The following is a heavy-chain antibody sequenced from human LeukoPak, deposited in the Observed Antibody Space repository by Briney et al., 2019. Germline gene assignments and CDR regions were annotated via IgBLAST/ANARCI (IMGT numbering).Heavy chain of an antibody. D-gene: IGHD4-23*01. Sequence: PSETLSLTCTVSGGSISSGGYYWSWIRQHPGKGLEWIGYIYYSGSTYYNPSLKSRVTISVDTSKNQFSLKLSSVTAADTAVYYCARWAVVTLGFDYWGQGTLVTVSS. CDR1: GGSISSGGYY. V-gene: IGHV4-31*03. J-gene: IGHJ4*02. CDR2: IYYSGST. CDR3: ARWAVVTLGFDY.